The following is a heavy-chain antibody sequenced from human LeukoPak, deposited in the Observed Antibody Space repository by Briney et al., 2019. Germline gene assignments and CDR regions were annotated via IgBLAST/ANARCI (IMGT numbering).Heavy chain of an antibody. CDR3: ARVEGQQLVRAFFDY. V-gene: IGHV4-39*07. D-gene: IGHD6-13*01. Sequence: SETLSLTCTVSGGSISSSSYYWGWIRQPPGKGLEWIGSIYHSGSTYYNPSLKSRVTISVDTSKNQFSLKLSSVTAADTAVYYCARVEGQQLVRAFFDYWGQGTLVTVSS. CDR2: IYHSGST. J-gene: IGHJ4*02. CDR1: GGSISSSSYY.